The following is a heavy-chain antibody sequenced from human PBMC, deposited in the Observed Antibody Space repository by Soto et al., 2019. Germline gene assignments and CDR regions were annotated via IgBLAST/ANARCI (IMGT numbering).Heavy chain of an antibody. V-gene: IGHV3-23*01. CDR2: ISTSGDST. J-gene: IGHJ4*02. D-gene: IGHD5-12*01. Sequence: EVQLLESGGGLVQPGGSLRLSCAASGITFSGYAMSWVRQAPGKGLEWVSAISTSGDSTYYADSVKGRFTISRDNSKNTLYLQMNSLRAEDTAVYYCAKGAGGVATWVYFDCWGQGTLLTVSS. CDR1: GITFSGYA. CDR3: AKGAGGVATWVYFDC.